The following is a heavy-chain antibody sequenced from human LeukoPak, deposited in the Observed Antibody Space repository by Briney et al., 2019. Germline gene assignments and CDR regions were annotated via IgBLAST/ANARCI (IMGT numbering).Heavy chain of an antibody. V-gene: IGHV1-18*01. Sequence: ASVKVSCKASGYTFSTYGISWMRQAPGQGLEWMGWISADNGNTKYAQKVQGRVTMTIDTSTTTAYMELRSLRSDDTAVYYCARTGPPDYGSYSWDYWGQGTLVTVSS. CDR3: ARTGPPDYGSYSWDY. CDR2: ISADNGNT. CDR1: GYTFSTYG. D-gene: IGHD3-10*01. J-gene: IGHJ4*02.